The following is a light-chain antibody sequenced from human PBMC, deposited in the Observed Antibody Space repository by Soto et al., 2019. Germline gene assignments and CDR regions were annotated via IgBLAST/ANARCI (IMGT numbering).Light chain of an antibody. Sequence: DVQMTQSPSALSASVGDRVTLTCRASQSIGNWLAFYHQKPGKAPTLLIYDVSRLESLVPSRFSGSGSGTEFTLTINILQPDDFATYYCQQYDTYYTFGQGTKVDIK. CDR1: QSIGNW. J-gene: IGKJ2*01. V-gene: IGKV1-5*01. CDR2: DVS. CDR3: QQYDTYYT.